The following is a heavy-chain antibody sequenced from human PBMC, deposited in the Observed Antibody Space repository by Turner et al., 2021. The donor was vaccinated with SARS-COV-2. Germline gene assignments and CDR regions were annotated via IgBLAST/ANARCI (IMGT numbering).Heavy chain of an antibody. V-gene: IGHV4-39*01. CDR2: IYDSGST. CDR1: GGSISSSTYY. Sequence: QLQLQESGPGLVNPSETLSLACTVSGGSISSSTYYWGWIRQPPGKGLEWMGSIYDSGSTDYNPSLKSRVTISVDTSKNQFSLKLSSVTAADTAVYYCARTYYDFWSGYYGTPGYFDYWGQGTLVTVSS. CDR3: ARTYYDFWSGYYGTPGYFDY. D-gene: IGHD3-3*01. J-gene: IGHJ4*02.